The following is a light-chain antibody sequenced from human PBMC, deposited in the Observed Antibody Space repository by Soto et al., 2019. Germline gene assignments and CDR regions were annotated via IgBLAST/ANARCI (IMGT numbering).Light chain of an antibody. V-gene: IGLV2-14*01. CDR3: SSYTSSSTRV. CDR2: EVS. Sequence: QSALTQPASVSGSPGQSITISCTGTSSDVGGYNYVFWYQQHPGKAPKLMIYEVSNRPSGVSNRFSGSKSGNTASLTISGLQAEDEADYYCSSYTSSSTRVFGGGTKLTLL. CDR1: SSDVGGYNY. J-gene: IGLJ3*02.